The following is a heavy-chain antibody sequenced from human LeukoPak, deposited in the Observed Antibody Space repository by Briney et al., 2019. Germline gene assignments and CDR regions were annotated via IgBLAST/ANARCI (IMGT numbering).Heavy chain of an antibody. CDR1: GGSFSGYY. V-gene: IGHV4-34*01. D-gene: IGHD4-11*01. J-gene: IGHJ4*02. CDR2: INHSGST. CDR3: ARVRGNYFPDY. Sequence: PSETLSLTCAVYGGSFSGYYWSWIRQPPGKGLEWIGEINHSGSTNYNPSLKSRVTISVDTSKNQFSLKLRSVTAADTAVYYCARVRGNYFPDYWGQGTLVTVSS.